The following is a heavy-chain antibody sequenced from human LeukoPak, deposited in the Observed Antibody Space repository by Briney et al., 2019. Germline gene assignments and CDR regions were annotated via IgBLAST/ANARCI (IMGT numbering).Heavy chain of an antibody. J-gene: IGHJ4*02. CDR2: INHSGST. Sequence: PSETLSLTCTVSGGSISSYYWSWIRQPPGKGLEWIGEINHSGSTNYNPSLKSRVTISVDTSKNQFSLKLSSVTAADTAVYYCARIPRGRYLDYWGQGTLVTVSS. V-gene: IGHV4-34*01. CDR3: ARIPRGRYLDY. CDR1: GGSISSYY. D-gene: IGHD3-10*01.